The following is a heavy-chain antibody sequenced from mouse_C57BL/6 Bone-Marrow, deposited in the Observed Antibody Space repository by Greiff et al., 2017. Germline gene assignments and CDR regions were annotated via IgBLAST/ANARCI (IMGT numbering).Heavy chain of an antibody. Sequence: QVQLKEPGAELVKPGASVKVSCKASGYTFTSYWMHWVKQRPGQGLEWIGRIHPSDSDTNYNQKFKGKATLTVDKSSSTAYMQLSSLTSEDSAVYYCAIRWLLRFYYFDYWGQGTTLTVSS. V-gene: IGHV1-74*01. D-gene: IGHD2-3*01. CDR2: IHPSDSDT. J-gene: IGHJ2*01. CDR1: GYTFTSYW. CDR3: AIRWLLRFYYFDY.